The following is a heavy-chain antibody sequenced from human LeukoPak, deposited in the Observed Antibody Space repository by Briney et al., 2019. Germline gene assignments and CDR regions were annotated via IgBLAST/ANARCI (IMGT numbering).Heavy chain of an antibody. D-gene: IGHD6-13*01. CDR1: GFTFNTYY. CDR3: ARWSSSWYY. Sequence: GGSLRLSCAASGFTFNTYYMSWVRQAPGKGLEWVANINQAGSEKYYVDSVKGRFTISGDNAKNSLYLQMNSLRADDTAVYYCARWSSSWYYWGQGTLVTVSS. V-gene: IGHV3-7*01. J-gene: IGHJ4*02. CDR2: INQAGSEK.